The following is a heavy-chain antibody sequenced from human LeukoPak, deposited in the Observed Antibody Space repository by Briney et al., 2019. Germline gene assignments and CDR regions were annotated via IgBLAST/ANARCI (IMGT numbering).Heavy chain of an antibody. J-gene: IGHJ4*02. V-gene: IGHV3-23*01. CDR3: AREGDDYGDFLDY. Sequence: PGGSLRLSCVGSGFTFSNYAMSWVRQAPGKGLEWVSVISGSGGSTYYADSVKGRFTISRDNSKNTLYLQMNSLRAEDTAVFYCAREGDDYGDFLDYWGQGTLVTVSS. CDR2: ISGSGGST. CDR1: GFTFSNYA. D-gene: IGHD4-17*01.